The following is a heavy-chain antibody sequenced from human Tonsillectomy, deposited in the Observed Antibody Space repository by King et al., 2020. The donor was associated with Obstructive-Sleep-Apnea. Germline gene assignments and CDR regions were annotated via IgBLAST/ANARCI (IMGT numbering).Heavy chain of an antibody. J-gene: IGHJ5*02. CDR1: GFTFSAYW. V-gene: IGHV3-7*03. CDR2: VKQAGREK. CDR3: ARVGPRDCRNNNCPNWIDP. D-gene: IGHD2-2*01. Sequence: DVQLVESGGGLVQPGGSLRVSCTASGFTFSAYWMGWVRQAPGKGLEWVANVKQAGREKFYVDSAKGRFTISRDNARNTLYLQMSSLRAEDTAMYYCARVGPRDCRNNNCPNWIDPWGQGTLVIVSS.